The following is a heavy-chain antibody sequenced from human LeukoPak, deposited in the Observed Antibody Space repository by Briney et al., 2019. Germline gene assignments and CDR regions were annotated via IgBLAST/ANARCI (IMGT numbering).Heavy chain of an antibody. J-gene: IGHJ3*02. Sequence: PSETLSLTCTVSGGAVNSYYWSWIRQPPGKGLEWIGYIYYSGATSYNPSLKSRATISVDTSKNQFSLNLNSVTAADTAVYYCARFPPRLVGPTPDAFDIWGQGTMVTVSS. D-gene: IGHD1-26*01. CDR3: ARFPPRLVGPTPDAFDI. CDR2: IYYSGAT. CDR1: GGAVNSYY. V-gene: IGHV4-59*02.